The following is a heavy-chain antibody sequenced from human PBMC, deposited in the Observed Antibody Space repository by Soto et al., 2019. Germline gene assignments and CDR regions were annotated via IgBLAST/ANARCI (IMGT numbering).Heavy chain of an antibody. CDR3: ARPAMVRVAAFDI. J-gene: IGHJ3*02. Sequence: EVQLVESGGGLVQPGGSLRLSCAASGFTFSSYWMHWVRQAPGKGLVWVSRINSDGSGTSYADSVKGRFTISRDNAKNTLYLQMNSLRAEDTAVYYCARPAMVRVAAFDIWGQGTMVTVSS. V-gene: IGHV3-74*01. CDR2: INSDGSGT. CDR1: GFTFSSYW. D-gene: IGHD5-18*01.